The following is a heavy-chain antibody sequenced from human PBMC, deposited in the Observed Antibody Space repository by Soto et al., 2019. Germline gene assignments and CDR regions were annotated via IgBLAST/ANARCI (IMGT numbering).Heavy chain of an antibody. CDR3: AKEGSVTAALDY. V-gene: IGHV3-23*01. Sequence: EVQLLEAGGDLVQPGGSLRLSCAASGFTFSNYAMSWVRQAPGKGLEWVSGLTGSGGATYYADSVKGRLTISRDNSNNTLYLQMNSLRAEDTAVYYCAKEGSVTAALDYWGQGILVTVSS. CDR2: LTGSGGAT. CDR1: GFTFSNYA. J-gene: IGHJ4*02. D-gene: IGHD6-13*01.